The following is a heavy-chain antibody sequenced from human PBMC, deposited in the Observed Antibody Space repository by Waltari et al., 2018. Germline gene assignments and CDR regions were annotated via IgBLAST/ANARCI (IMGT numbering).Heavy chain of an antibody. CDR2: INRSGST. D-gene: IGHD5-18*01. J-gene: IGHJ6*02. V-gene: IGHV4-34*01. CDR3: AGREIQLWLWAPGGYYGMDV. CDR1: GGSFSAYY. Sequence: QVQIQQWGAGLLKPSETLSLTCAVSGGSFSAYYWSWILQPPGTGREGIGEINRSGSTNYNPSHKSRVTISVDTSRNQFSLKLSSVTAADTAVYYCAGREIQLWLWAPGGYYGMDVWGQGTTVTVSS.